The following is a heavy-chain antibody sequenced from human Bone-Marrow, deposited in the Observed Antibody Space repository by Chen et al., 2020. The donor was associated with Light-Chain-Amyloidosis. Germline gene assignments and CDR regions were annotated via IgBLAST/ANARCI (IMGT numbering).Heavy chain of an antibody. V-gene: IGHV3-21*02. CDR1: GFTFGRHS. CDR2: ISTSSSYI. CDR3: VREVYDYNYGASYYYYSMDV. Sequence: EVQLVESGGGLVKPGGSLRLSCAASGFTFGRHSLHWVRQAPGKGLEWFSSISTSSSYIHYADSMKGRFTISRDNAKTALFLQMNSLRAEDTAVYYCVREVYDYNYGASYYYYSMDVWGQGTTVTVSS. D-gene: IGHD5-18*01. J-gene: IGHJ6*02.